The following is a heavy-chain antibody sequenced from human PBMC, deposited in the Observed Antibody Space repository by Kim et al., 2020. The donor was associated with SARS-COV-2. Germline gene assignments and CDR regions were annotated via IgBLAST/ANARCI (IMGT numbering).Heavy chain of an antibody. Sequence: THYAASVKGRFTISRDNSKHTLYLQMNSLRAEDTAIYYCARRSSGWEFDYWGQGTLVTVSS. CDR3: ARRSSGWEFDY. J-gene: IGHJ4*02. CDR2: T. D-gene: IGHD6-19*01. V-gene: IGHV3-23*01.